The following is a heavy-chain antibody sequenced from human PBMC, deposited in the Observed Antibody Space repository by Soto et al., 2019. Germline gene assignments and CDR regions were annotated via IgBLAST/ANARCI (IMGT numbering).Heavy chain of an antibody. D-gene: IGHD2-21*02. CDR1: GRSISGNY. V-gene: IGHV4-59*01. Sequence: SETLSLIFTFSGRSISGNYLGWLRQPPGKGLEWIGYMYNTGSTVYNPSIKSRVTVSVDTSKNQFCMKLNSVTVAVTAVYYCARDLWGYCGTDCYPLDVWGQGTTVS. J-gene: IGHJ6*02. CDR3: ARDLWGYCGTDCYPLDV. CDR2: MYNTGST.